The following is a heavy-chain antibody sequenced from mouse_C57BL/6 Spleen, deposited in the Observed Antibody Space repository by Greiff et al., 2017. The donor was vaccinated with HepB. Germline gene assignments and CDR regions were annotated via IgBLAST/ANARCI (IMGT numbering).Heavy chain of an antibody. Sequence: EVQRVESGGGLVQPGGSLSLSCAASGFTFTDYYMSWVRQPPGKALEWLGYIRNKANGYTTEYSASVKGRFTISRDKSQSILYLQMKALRAEDSATSYCARLSRDSHYAMDYWGQGTSVTVSS. V-gene: IGHV7-3*01. CDR3: ARLSRDSHYAMDY. J-gene: IGHJ4*01. CDR1: GFTFTDYY. CDR2: IRNKANGYTT. D-gene: IGHD2-13*01.